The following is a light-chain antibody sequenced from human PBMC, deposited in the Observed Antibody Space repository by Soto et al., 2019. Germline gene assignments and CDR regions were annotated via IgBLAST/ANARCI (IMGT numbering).Light chain of an antibody. J-gene: IGKJ1*01. CDR1: QGIGDT. V-gene: IGKV3-15*01. CDR3: QQYHIYSWT. Sequence: EIVMTQSPATLSVSPGEGATLSCRASQGIGDTLAWYQQKPGQTPRLLIYDTSIRATGVPARFSGSRSGTEFSLTINSLQADDFATYYCQQYHIYSWTFGQGTKVDIK. CDR2: DTS.